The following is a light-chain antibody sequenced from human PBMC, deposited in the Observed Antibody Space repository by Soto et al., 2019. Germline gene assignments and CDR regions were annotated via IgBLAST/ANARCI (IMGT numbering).Light chain of an antibody. V-gene: IGKV3-20*01. Sequence: EIVLTQSPGTLSLSPGERATLPCRASQSVSSSYLAWYQQKPGQAPRLLIYGASSRATGIPDRFSCSGSGTEFPLTINRLEPEDFAMYYCQQYGTSPYTFGQGTKLEIK. J-gene: IGKJ2*01. CDR2: GAS. CDR3: QQYGTSPYT. CDR1: QSVSSSY.